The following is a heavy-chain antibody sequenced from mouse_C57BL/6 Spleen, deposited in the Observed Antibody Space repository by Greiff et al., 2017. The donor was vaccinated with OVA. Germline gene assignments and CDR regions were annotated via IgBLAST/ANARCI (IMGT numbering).Heavy chain of an antibody. D-gene: IGHD1-1*01. CDR1: GYTFTSYW. J-gene: IGHJ1*03. Sequence: QVQLQQPGAELVKPGASVKLSCKASGYTFTSYWMHWVKQRPGQGLEWIGMLHPNSGSTNYNEKFKSKATLTVDKSSSTAYMQLSSLTSEDSAVYYCARGGITTVVAYWYFDVWGTGTTVTVSS. CDR3: ARGGITTVVAYWYFDV. V-gene: IGHV1-64*01. CDR2: LHPNSGST.